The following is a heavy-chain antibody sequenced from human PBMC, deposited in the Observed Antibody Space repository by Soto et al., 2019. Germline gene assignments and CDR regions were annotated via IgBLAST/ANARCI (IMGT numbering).Heavy chain of an antibody. Sequence: VQLVESGGGLVQPGGSLRLSCAASGFTVSSNYMSWVRQAPGKGLEWVSVIYSGGSTYYADSVKGRFTISRDNSKNTLYLQMNSLRAEDTAVYYCAREITMVRGVPHDAFDIWGQGTMVTVSS. CDR1: GFTVSSNY. CDR3: AREITMVRGVPHDAFDI. J-gene: IGHJ3*02. D-gene: IGHD3-10*01. V-gene: IGHV3-66*01. CDR2: IYSGGST.